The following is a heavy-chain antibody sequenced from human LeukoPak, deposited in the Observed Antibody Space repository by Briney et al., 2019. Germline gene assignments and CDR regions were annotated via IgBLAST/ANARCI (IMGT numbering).Heavy chain of an antibody. D-gene: IGHD1-26*01. V-gene: IGHV3-30*02. Sequence: GGSLRLSCAASGFTSSSYGMHWVRQAPGKGLEWVAFIRYDGSNKYYADSVKGRFTISRDNSKNTLYLQMNSLRAEDTAVYYCAKEVVGATKILSPLDYWGQGTLVTVSS. J-gene: IGHJ4*02. CDR1: GFTSSSYG. CDR2: IRYDGSNK. CDR3: AKEVVGATKILSPLDY.